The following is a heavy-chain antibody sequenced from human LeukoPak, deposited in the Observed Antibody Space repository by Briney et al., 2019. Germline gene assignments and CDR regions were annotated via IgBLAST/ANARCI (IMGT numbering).Heavy chain of an antibody. CDR3: ARGSIVGATFDYFDY. CDR2: IKPNSGGT. Sequence: ASVEVSCKASGYTFTGCYIHWVRQAPGQGLEWMGWIKPNSGGTNYAQKFQGRVTMTRDTSISTAYMELSRLRSDDTAVYYCARGSIVGATFDYFDYWGQGTLVTVSS. V-gene: IGHV1-2*02. CDR1: GYTFTGCY. D-gene: IGHD1-26*01. J-gene: IGHJ4*02.